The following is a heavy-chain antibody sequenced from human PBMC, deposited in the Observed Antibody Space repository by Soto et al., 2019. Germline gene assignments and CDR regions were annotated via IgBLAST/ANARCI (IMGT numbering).Heavy chain of an antibody. CDR2: ISTYNGNT. Sequence: GASVKVSCKAAGYTLGNYGISWVRQAPGQGLEWMGWISTYNGNTNYAQKLQGRVTMTTDTSTSTAYMELRSLRSDDTAVYYCARCMLYYDFWSGSNGMDVWGQGTTVTVSS. J-gene: IGHJ6*02. CDR3: ARCMLYYDFWSGSNGMDV. D-gene: IGHD3-3*01. V-gene: IGHV1-18*01. CDR1: GYTLGNYG.